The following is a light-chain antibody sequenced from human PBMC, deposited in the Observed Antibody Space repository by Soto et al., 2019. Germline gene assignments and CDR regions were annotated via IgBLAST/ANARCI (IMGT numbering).Light chain of an antibody. J-gene: IGKJ1*01. CDR1: QTVNNN. V-gene: IGKV3-15*01. CDR3: QHYNNRPR. Sequence: VMTQSPATLSVSPGEGATLSCRASQTVNNNLAWYQQKPGQAPRLLIYAASSRATGIPARFSGSGSGTEFTLTISGLQSEDFAVYYCQHYNNRPRFGQGTKVYIK. CDR2: AAS.